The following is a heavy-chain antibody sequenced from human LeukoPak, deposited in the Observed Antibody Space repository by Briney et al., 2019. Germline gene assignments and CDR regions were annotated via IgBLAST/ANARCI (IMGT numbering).Heavy chain of an antibody. Sequence: SETLSLTCAVYGGSFSGYYWSWIRQPPEKGLEWIGEINNSGSTNYNPSFKSRVTISVDPSKNRLSLRLSSVTAADTAVCFCARDLYIAYYQRIGYGSFDIWGRGTLVTVSS. CDR2: INNSGST. CDR3: ARDLYIAYYQRIGYGSFDI. V-gene: IGHV4-34*01. CDR1: GGSFSGYY. J-gene: IGHJ3*02. D-gene: IGHD5-18*01.